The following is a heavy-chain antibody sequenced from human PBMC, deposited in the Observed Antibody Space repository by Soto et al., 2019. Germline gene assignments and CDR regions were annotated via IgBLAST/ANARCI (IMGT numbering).Heavy chain of an antibody. CDR2: IWYDGSNK. CDR1: GFTFSSYG. CDR3: ARDGGMYYYDSSGYYA. D-gene: IGHD3-22*01. J-gene: IGHJ5*02. Sequence: GGSLRLSCAASGFTFSSYGMHWGRQAPGKGLEWVAVIWYDGSNKYYADSVKGRFTISRDNSKNTLYLQMNSLRAEDTAVYYCARDGGMYYYDSSGYYAWSQGTLVTVSS. V-gene: IGHV3-33*01.